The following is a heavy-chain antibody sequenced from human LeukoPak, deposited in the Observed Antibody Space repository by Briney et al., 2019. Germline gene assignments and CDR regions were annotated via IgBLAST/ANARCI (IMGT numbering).Heavy chain of an antibody. J-gene: IGHJ4*02. CDR1: GYTFTSYY. Sequence: GASVTVSCQASGYTFTSYYMHWVRQAPGQGLEWMGIIDPSVGSTSYAQKFQGRVTMTRDTSTSTVYMELSSLRSEDTAVYYCARGRRITMIVVALDYWGQGTLVTVSS. CDR2: IDPSVGST. D-gene: IGHD3-22*01. V-gene: IGHV1-46*01. CDR3: ARGRRITMIVVALDY.